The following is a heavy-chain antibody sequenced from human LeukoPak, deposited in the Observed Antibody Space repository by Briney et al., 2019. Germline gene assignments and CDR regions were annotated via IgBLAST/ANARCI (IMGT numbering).Heavy chain of an antibody. CDR2: ISSSGSTI. D-gene: IGHD3-10*01. CDR1: GFTFSSYE. V-gene: IGHV3-48*03. Sequence: PGGSLRLSCAASGFTFSSYEMNWVRHAPGKGLEWVSYISSSGSTIYYADSVRGRFTISRDNAKNSLYLQMNSLRAEDTAVYYCASVNYYGSGSLYYYGMDVWGKGTTVTVSS. CDR3: ASVNYYGSGSLYYYGMDV. J-gene: IGHJ6*04.